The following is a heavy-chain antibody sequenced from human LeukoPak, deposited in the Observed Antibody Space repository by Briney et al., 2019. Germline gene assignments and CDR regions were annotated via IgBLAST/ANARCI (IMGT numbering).Heavy chain of an antibody. Sequence: PGGSLRLSCAASGFTFSSYSMNWVRQAPGKGLEWVSSISSSSSYIYYADSVKGRFTISRDNAKNSLYLQMNSLRAEDTAVYYCASIAARAYYYYMDVWGKGTTVTVSS. D-gene: IGHD6-6*01. CDR2: ISSSSSYI. CDR3: ASIAARAYYYYMDV. V-gene: IGHV3-21*01. J-gene: IGHJ6*03. CDR1: GFTFSSYS.